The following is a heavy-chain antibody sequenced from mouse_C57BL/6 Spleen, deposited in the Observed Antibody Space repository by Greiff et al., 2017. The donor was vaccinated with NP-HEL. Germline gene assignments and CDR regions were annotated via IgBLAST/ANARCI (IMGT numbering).Heavy chain of an antibody. CDR2: ISSGGDYI. Sequence: EVKVVESGEGLVKPGGSLKLSCAASGFTFSSYAMSWVRQTPEKRLEWVAYISSGGDYIYYADTVKGRFTISRDNARNTLYLQMSSLKSEDTAMYYCTREGSTMIEGWFAYWGQGTLVTVSA. J-gene: IGHJ3*01. D-gene: IGHD2-4*01. V-gene: IGHV5-9-1*02. CDR3: TREGSTMIEGWFAY. CDR1: GFTFSSYA.